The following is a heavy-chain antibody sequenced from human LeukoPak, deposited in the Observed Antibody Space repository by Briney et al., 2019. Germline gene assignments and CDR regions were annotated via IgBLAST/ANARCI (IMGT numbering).Heavy chain of an antibody. Sequence: PGGSLRLSCAASGFTFSSYAMHWVRQAPGKGLEYVSGISTNGGSTNYANSVKGRFTTSRDNSKNTLYLQMGSLRAEDMAVYYCARDHGSGSYSDYWGQGTLVTVSS. V-gene: IGHV3-64*01. CDR2: ISTNGGST. CDR1: GFTFSSYA. J-gene: IGHJ4*02. D-gene: IGHD1-26*01. CDR3: ARDHGSGSYSDY.